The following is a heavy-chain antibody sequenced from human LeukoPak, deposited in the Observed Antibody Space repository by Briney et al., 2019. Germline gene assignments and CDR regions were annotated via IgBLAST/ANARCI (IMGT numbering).Heavy chain of an antibody. CDR3: ARSSDYYYYGMDV. D-gene: IGHD6-6*01. Sequence: PGGSLRLSCAASGFTFSSYAMSWVRQAPGKGLEWVSAISGSGGSTYYADSVKGRFTISRENAKNSLYLQMNSLRAGDTAVYYCARSSDYYYYGMDVWGKGTTVTVSS. CDR2: ISGSGGST. J-gene: IGHJ6*04. V-gene: IGHV3-23*01. CDR1: GFTFSSYA.